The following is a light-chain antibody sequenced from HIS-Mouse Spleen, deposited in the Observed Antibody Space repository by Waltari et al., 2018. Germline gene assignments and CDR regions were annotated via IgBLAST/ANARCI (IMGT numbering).Light chain of an antibody. CDR1: QSLLHSNGYNY. V-gene: IGKV2-28*01. Sequence: DIVMTQSPLSLPVTPGEPASISCRSSQSLLHSNGYNYLDWYLQKPGQSPQLLIYLGSNRASGVPDRFSCSRSGTDFTLKISRVEAEDVGVYYCMQALQTRTFGQGTKLEIK. J-gene: IGKJ2*02. CDR2: LGS. CDR3: MQALQTRT.